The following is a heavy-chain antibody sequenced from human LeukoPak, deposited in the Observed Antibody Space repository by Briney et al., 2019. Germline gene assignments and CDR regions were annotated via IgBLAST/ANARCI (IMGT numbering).Heavy chain of an antibody. CDR2: TSGSGGST. D-gene: IGHD2-15*01. CDR3: AKNGGSQCYSHLDS. J-gene: IGHJ4*02. CDR1: GFTFSSYA. Sequence: GSLRLSCAASGFTFSSYAMSWVRQAPGKGLEWVSGTSGSGGSTYYAGSVKGRFTISRDNSKNTLYLQMNSLRVEDTAVYYCAKNGGSQCYSHLDSWGQGTLVTVSS. V-gene: IGHV3-23*01.